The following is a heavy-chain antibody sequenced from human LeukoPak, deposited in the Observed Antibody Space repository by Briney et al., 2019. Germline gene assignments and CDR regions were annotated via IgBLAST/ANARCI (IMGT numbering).Heavy chain of an antibody. J-gene: IGHJ4*02. Sequence: AGGSLRLSCAASGFTFSSYWMNWVRQPPGKGLEWIGEIYHSGSTIYNPSLKSRVTISVDKSKNQFSLKLTSLTAADTAVYYCARLWSSDYFDYWGQGTLVTVSS. CDR2: IYHSGST. CDR3: ARLWSSDYFDY. D-gene: IGHD3-3*01. CDR1: GFTFSSYW. V-gene: IGHV4-4*02.